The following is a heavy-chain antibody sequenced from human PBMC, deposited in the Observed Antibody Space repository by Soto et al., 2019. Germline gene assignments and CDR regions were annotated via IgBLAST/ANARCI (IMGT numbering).Heavy chain of an antibody. J-gene: IGHJ3*02. CDR3: ARDSHVYYYGSGSPGAFDI. Sequence: SETLSLTCTVSGGSISSGGYYWSWIRQHPGKGLEWIGYIYYSGSTYYNPSLKSRVTISVDTSKNQFSLKLSSVTAADTAVYYCARDSHVYYYGSGSPGAFDIWGQGTMVTVSS. CDR2: IYYSGST. D-gene: IGHD3-10*01. V-gene: IGHV4-31*03. CDR1: GGSISSGGYY.